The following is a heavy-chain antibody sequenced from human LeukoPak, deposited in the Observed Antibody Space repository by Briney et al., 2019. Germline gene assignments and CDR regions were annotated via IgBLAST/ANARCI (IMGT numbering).Heavy chain of an antibody. Sequence: GGSLRLSCTASKFTFSHYGMQWVRQAPGKGLEWVAVISSDGSIKVYADSVKGRFTISRDNSKNTLYLQMNSLRAEDTAVYYCARDDSGYYYDSSGPGWGQGTLVTVSS. D-gene: IGHD3-22*01. J-gene: IGHJ4*02. CDR3: ARDDSGYYYDSSGPG. CDR2: ISSDGSIK. V-gene: IGHV3-30*03. CDR1: KFTFSHYG.